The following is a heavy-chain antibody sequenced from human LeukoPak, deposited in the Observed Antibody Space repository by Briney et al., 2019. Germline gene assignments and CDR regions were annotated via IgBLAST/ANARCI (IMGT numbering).Heavy chain of an antibody. CDR3: AKGQKDTTMALFDY. CDR1: GFTFSSYG. V-gene: IGHV3-30*18. CDR2: ISYDGSNK. D-gene: IGHD5-18*01. Sequence: GGSLRLSCTASGFTFSSYGMHWVRQAPGKGLEWVAVISYDGSNKYYADSVKGRFTISRDNSKNTPYLQMNSLRAEDTAVYYCAKGQKDTTMALFDYWGQGTLVTVSS. J-gene: IGHJ4*02.